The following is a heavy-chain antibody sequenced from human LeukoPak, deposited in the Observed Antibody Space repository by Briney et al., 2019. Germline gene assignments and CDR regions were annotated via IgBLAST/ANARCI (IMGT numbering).Heavy chain of an antibody. CDR1: GFTFSDYY. D-gene: IGHD5-24*01. V-gene: IGHV3-11*04. Sequence: GGSLRLSCAASGFTFSDYYMSWIRQAPGKGLEWLSCISTTSSTRYYADSVKGRFTISRDNAKKSLYLQVNSLRAEDTAVYYCARTGDGYSSFSYYYYMDVWGKGTTVTVSS. CDR3: ARTGDGYSSFSYYYYMDV. CDR2: ISTTSSTR. J-gene: IGHJ6*03.